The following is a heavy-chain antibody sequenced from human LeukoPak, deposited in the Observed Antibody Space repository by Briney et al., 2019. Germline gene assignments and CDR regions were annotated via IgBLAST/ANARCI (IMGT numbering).Heavy chain of an antibody. J-gene: IGHJ5*02. CDR1: GFTFSSYG. Sequence: GGSLRLSCAASGFTFSSYGMHWVRQAPGKGLEWVAVISYDGSNKYYADSVKGRFTISRGNSKNTLYLQMNSLRAEDTAVYYCAKEEYSYGYNWFDPWGQGTLVTVSS. D-gene: IGHD5-18*01. V-gene: IGHV3-30*18. CDR2: ISYDGSNK. CDR3: AKEEYSYGYNWFDP.